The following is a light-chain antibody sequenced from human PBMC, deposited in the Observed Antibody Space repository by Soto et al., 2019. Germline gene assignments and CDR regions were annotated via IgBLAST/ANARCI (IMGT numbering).Light chain of an antibody. J-gene: IGKJ1*01. CDR1: QSVSSY. V-gene: IGKV3-15*01. Sequence: ETMMTQSPDTLSVSLGERATLSCRASQSVSSYLAWYQQKPGQAPRLLTYDASSLESGVPSRFSGSGSGTEFTLTISSLQPDDFATYYCQQYNSYSGTFGQGTKVDIK. CDR3: QQYNSYSGT. CDR2: DAS.